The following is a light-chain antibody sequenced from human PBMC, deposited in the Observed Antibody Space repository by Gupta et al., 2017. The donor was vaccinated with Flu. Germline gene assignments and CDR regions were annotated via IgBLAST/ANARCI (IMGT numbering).Light chain of an antibody. V-gene: IGLV1-44*01. J-gene: IGLJ3*02. CDR3: AACDDILPGRV. CDR2: SNS. CDR1: SSNIGCSA. Sequence: QSVFTQPPSASGHPGQRVPISCSGLSSNIGCSAVNWYQQLPGTAPKLLIYSNSQRPSGFADRFSGSKSGTSASLAISGRQSEDEADYYCAACDDILPGRVFGGGTKLTVL.